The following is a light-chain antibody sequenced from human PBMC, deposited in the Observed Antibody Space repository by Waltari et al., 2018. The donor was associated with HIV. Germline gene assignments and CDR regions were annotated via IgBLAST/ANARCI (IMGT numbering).Light chain of an antibody. V-gene: IGLV2-14*01. CDR1: SSDVGGHNY. Sequence: QSALTQPASVSGSPGPPITISCTGTSSDVGGHNYVSWYQQHPGKAPKRMIYDVSNRPSGGSNRFSGSKSGNTASLTISGLQAEDEADYYCSSYTSSSTFYVFGTGTKVTVL. CDR2: DVS. CDR3: SSYTSSSTFYV. J-gene: IGLJ1*01.